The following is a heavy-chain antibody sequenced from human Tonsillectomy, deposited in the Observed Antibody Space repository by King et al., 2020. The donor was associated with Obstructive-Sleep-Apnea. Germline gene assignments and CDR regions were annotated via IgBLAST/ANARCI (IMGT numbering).Heavy chain of an antibody. J-gene: IGHJ6*02. V-gene: IGHV3-13*01. CDR2: IGTSCGT. Sequence: QLVESGGGLVQPGGSLRPSCAASGFTFSSYDMHWVRQATGKGLEWVLAIGTSCGTNYPGSVKGRFTISRENANKSLYLQMNSLRAGDTAVYYCARRHGYDYFSRFRYYYYGMDVWGQGTTVTVSS. D-gene: IGHD5-12*01. CDR3: ARRHGYDYFSRFRYYYYGMDV. CDR1: GFTFSSYD.